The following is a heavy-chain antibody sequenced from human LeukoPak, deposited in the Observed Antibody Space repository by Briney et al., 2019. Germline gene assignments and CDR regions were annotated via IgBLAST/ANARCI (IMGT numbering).Heavy chain of an antibody. D-gene: IGHD3-10*01. V-gene: IGHV1-69*13. CDR3: AEGRITMVRGVISYFDY. CDR1: GGTFSSYA. J-gene: IGHJ4*02. Sequence: SVKVSCRASGGTFSSYAISWVRQAPGQGLEWMGGIIPIFGTANYAQKFQGRVTITADESTSTAYMELSSLRSEDTAVYYCAEGRITMVRGVISYFDYWGQGTLVTVSS. CDR2: IIPIFGTA.